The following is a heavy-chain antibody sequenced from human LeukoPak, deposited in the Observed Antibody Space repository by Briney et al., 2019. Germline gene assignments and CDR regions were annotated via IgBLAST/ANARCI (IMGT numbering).Heavy chain of an antibody. V-gene: IGHV4-39*07. CDR3: ARGYYDILTGPEPAFDY. Sequence: SETLSLTCTVSGGSISSSSYYWGWIRQPPGKGLEWIGSIYYSGSTYYNPSLKSQVTISVDTSKNQFSLKLSSVTAADTAVYYCARGYYDILTGPEPAFDYWGQGTLVTVSS. J-gene: IGHJ4*02. D-gene: IGHD3-9*01. CDR2: IYYSGST. CDR1: GGSISSSSYY.